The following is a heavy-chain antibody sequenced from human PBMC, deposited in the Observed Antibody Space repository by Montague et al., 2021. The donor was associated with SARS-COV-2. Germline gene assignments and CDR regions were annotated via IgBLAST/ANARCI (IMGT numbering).Heavy chain of an antibody. CDR3: ARDSNDYGWFDP. CDR1: GGSISSASYY. D-gene: IGHD4-17*01. Sequence: TLSLTCTVSGGSISSASYYWSWIRQPAGKGLEWIVHIYSTVITNYNLSPKSRVTISVDLSKHQFSLKMTSVTAADTSVYYCARDSNDYGWFDPWGQGTLVTVSS. V-gene: IGHV4-61*09. J-gene: IGHJ5*02. CDR2: IYSTVIT.